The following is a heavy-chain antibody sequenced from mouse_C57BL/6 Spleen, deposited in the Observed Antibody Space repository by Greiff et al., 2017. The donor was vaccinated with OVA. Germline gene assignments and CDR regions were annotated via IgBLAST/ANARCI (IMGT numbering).Heavy chain of an antibody. D-gene: IGHD6-5*01. CDR3: ARGRNSLWDYAMDY. Sequence: VQLQQSGPELVKPGASVKIPCKASGYTFTDYNMDWVKQSHGKSLEWIGAINPNNGGTIYNQKFKGKATLTVDKSSSTAYMELRSLTSEDTAVYYCARGRNSLWDYAMDYWGQGTSVTVSS. CDR1: GYTFTDYN. J-gene: IGHJ4*01. V-gene: IGHV1-18*01. CDR2: INPNNGGT.